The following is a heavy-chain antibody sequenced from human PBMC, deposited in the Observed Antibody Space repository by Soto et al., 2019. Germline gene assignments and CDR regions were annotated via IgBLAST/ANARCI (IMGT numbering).Heavy chain of an antibody. V-gene: IGHV1-69*12. CDR2: IIPIFGTA. J-gene: IGHJ4*02. CDR3: AREGSSDVVVKSFDY. D-gene: IGHD2-21*01. CDR1: GGTFSSYA. Sequence: QVQLVQSGAEVKKPGSSVKVSCKASGGTFSSYAISWVRQAPGQGLEWMGGIIPIFGTANYAQKFQGRVTIXXDXSXXTAYMELSSLRSEDTAVYYCAREGSSDVVVKSFDYWGQGTLVTVSS.